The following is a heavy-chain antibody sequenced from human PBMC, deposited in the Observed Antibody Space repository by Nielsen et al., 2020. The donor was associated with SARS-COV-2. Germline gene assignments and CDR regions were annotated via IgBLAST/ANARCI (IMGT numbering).Heavy chain of an antibody. V-gene: IGHV3-23*01. CDR1: GFTFSSYA. J-gene: IGHJ5*02. Sequence: GESLKISCAASGFTFSSYAMSWVRQAPGKGLEWVSAICGSSVNTYYADSVKGRFTISRDNSKNTLYLQINSLRAEDTAVYYCATYRTAGSFSWGQGNLVTVSS. CDR2: ICGSSVNT. CDR3: ATYRTAGSFS. D-gene: IGHD6-6*01.